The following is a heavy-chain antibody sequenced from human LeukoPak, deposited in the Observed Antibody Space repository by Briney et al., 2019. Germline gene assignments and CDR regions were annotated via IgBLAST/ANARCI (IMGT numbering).Heavy chain of an antibody. J-gene: IGHJ6*03. V-gene: IGHV3-21*01. Sequence: GGSLRLSCAASGFRFSRYSMNWVRQAPGKGLEWVSSISSSSSYIYYADSVKGRFTISRDNTKNSLYLQMNSLRAEDTAVYYCAREHCGGGSCSYYFYYMDVWGKGTTVTISS. CDR2: ISSSSSYI. CDR3: AREHCGGGSCSYYFYYMDV. CDR1: GFRFSRYS. D-gene: IGHD2-15*01.